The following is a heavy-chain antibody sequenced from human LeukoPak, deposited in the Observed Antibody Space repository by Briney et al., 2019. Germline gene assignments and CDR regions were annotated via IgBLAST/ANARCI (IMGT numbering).Heavy chain of an antibody. CDR2: ISGAGIST. Sequence: GSLRLSCAASGFSFSSYAMSWVRQAPGKGLEWVSAISGAGISTYHADSVKGRFTISRDNSKNTLYLQMNSLRAEDTAVYYCGKGEGYNPRALDYWGQGTLVTVSS. CDR3: GKGEGYNPRALDY. J-gene: IGHJ4*02. CDR1: GFSFSSYA. D-gene: IGHD5-24*01. V-gene: IGHV3-23*01.